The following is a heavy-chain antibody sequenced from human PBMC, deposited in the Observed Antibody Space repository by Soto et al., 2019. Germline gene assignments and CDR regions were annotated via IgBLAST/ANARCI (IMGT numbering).Heavy chain of an antibody. CDR3: AIWFGELLGYYYGMDV. Sequence: QVQLVQSGAEVKKPGSSVKVSCKASGGNFSSYAISWVRQAPGQGLEWMGGIIHIFGTANYAQKFQGRVTITADKSTSTGDMGLSSLISEDTAVYYCAIWFGELLGYYYGMDVWGQGTTVTVSS. J-gene: IGHJ6*02. CDR1: GGNFSSYA. V-gene: IGHV1-69*06. D-gene: IGHD3-10*01. CDR2: IIHIFGTA.